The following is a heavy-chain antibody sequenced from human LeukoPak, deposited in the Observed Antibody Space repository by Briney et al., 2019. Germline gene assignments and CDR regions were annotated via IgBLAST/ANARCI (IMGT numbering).Heavy chain of an antibody. J-gene: IGHJ4*02. CDR1: GYTFTSYG. CDR2: ISAYNGNT. D-gene: IGHD5-18*01. Sequence: GASVKVSCKASGYTFTSYGISWVRQALGQGLEWMAWISAYNGNTNYAQKLQGRVTITTDTSTSTAYMELRSLRSDDTAVYYCARVDTAMVISGTPPMLPDYWGQGTLVSVSS. CDR3: ARVDTAMVISGTPPMLPDY. V-gene: IGHV1-18*01.